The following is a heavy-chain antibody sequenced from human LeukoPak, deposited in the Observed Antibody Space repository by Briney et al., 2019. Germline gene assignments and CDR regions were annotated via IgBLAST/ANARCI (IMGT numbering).Heavy chain of an antibody. CDR2: TSYDGIIK. V-gene: IGHV3-30*03. Sequence: GGSLRLSCAASGFTFSSYGMHWVRQAPGKGLEWVAGTSYDGIIKEYVNSVKGRFTISRDNSKNTLSLQMNSLRAEDTATYYCARGNGEAARKTYYFDYWGQGTLVTVSS. CDR3: ARGNGEAARKTYYFDY. J-gene: IGHJ4*02. D-gene: IGHD3-10*01. CDR1: GFTFSSYG.